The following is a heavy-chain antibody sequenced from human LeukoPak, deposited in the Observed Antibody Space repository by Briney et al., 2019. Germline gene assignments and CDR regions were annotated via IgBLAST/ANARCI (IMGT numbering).Heavy chain of an antibody. V-gene: IGHV3-7*01. D-gene: IGHD1-14*01. CDR3: ATTRDSPSAFDI. CDR1: GFTFSDYW. CDR2: VKQDGSEK. Sequence: PGGSLRLSCAASGFTFSDYWMNWVRQAPGKGLVWAASVKQDGSEKYYVDSVTGRFTISRDNAKNSLFLQTHSLRAEDTAVYYCATTRDSPSAFDIWGQGTMVTVSS. J-gene: IGHJ3*02.